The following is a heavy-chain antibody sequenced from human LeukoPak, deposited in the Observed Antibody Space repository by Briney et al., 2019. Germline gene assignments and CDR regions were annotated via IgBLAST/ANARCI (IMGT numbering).Heavy chain of an antibody. Sequence: SETLSLTCAVYGGSFSGYYWSWIRQPPGKGLEWIGEISHSGSTNYNPSLKSRVTISVDTSKNQFSLKLSSVTAADTAVYYCARVGAAAGTSYWGQGTLVTVSS. CDR3: ARVGAAAGTSY. V-gene: IGHV4-34*01. CDR2: ISHSGST. CDR1: GGSFSGYY. D-gene: IGHD6-13*01. J-gene: IGHJ4*02.